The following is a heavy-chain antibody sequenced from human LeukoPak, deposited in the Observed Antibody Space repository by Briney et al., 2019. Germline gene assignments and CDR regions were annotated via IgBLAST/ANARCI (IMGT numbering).Heavy chain of an antibody. CDR3: AGPGVAAAGDAFDI. CDR2: ISSSSGYI. J-gene: IGHJ3*02. Sequence: GGSLRLSCAASGFTFSSYSMNWVRQAPGKGLEWVSSISSSSGYIYYADSVKGRFTISRDNAKNSLYLQMNSLRAEDTAVYYCAGPGVAAAGDAFDIWGQGTMVTVSS. CDR1: GFTFSSYS. D-gene: IGHD6-13*01. V-gene: IGHV3-21*01.